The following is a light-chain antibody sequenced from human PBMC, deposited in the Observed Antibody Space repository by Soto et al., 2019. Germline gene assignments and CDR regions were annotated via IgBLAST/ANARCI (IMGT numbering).Light chain of an antibody. J-gene: IGKJ5*01. CDR1: QSVTYN. Sequence: ETMLTQSPATLSASPGERVTLSCRATQSVTYNLAWYQQKPGQAPRLLIYGASTRATGIPARFSGSGSGTEFTLTISSLQSEDFAVYYCQQYNNWPPITFGQGTRLEIK. V-gene: IGKV3-15*01. CDR2: GAS. CDR3: QQYNNWPPIT.